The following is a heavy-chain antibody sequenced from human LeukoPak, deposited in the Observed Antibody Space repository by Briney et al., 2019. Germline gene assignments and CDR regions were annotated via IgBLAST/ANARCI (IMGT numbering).Heavy chain of an antibody. CDR1: GFTFSTYS. CDR3: ARDRARVSDY. J-gene: IGHJ4*02. CDR2: ISSDSNYI. Sequence: PGGSLRLSCAASGFTFSTYSMNWVRQAPGKGLEWVSAISSDSNYIYYTDSVKGRFTISRDNAKNSLYLQMNSLRVEDTAVYYCARDRARVSDYWGQGTLVTVSS. V-gene: IGHV3-21*01. D-gene: IGHD3-22*01.